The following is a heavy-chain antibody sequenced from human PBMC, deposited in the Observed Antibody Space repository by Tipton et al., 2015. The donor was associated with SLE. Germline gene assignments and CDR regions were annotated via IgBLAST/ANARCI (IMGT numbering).Heavy chain of an antibody. CDR2: ISAYNGNT. D-gene: IGHD3-10*01. V-gene: IGHV1-18*01. J-gene: IGHJ4*02. Sequence: QLVQSGPEVKKPGASVKVSCKASGYTFSSYGIIWVRQAPGQGLEWMGWISAYNGNTNCAQKLQGRVTMTTDASTSTAYMELRSLRSDDTAVYYCASGLRWSGVDQGVIPPFDYWGQGTLVTVSS. CDR1: GYTFSSYG. CDR3: ASGLRWSGVDQGVIPPFDY.